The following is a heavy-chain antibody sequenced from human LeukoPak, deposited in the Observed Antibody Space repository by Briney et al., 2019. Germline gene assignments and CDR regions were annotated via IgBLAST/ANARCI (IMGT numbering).Heavy chain of an antibody. CDR3: ARHSSDWYAFDI. D-gene: IGHD6-19*01. J-gene: IGHJ3*02. CDR1: GGSISSYY. Sequence: SETLSLTCAVSGGSISSYYWSWIRQPPGKGLEWMGYIHYSGSTNYNPSLKSRVTISVDTSKNQFSLKLSSVTAADTAVYYCARHSSDWYAFDIWGQGTMVTVSS. V-gene: IGHV4-59*08. CDR2: IHYSGST.